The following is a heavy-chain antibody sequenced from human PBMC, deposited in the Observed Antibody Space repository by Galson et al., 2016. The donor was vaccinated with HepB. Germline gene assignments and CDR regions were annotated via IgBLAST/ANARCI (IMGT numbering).Heavy chain of an antibody. V-gene: IGHV1-46*04. J-gene: IGHJ2*01. D-gene: IGHD2-21*02. Sequence: SVKVSCKASGYTFISYYLHWVRQAPGQGLEWVGMINPKSGNTTNAQRLQGRVTSTKDTSTNTAYMELNSLTSADTAVYHCAGQHVLMVTANLGWYFDLWGRGTLVTVSS. CDR3: AGQHVLMVTANLGWYFDL. CDR1: GYTFISYY. CDR2: INPKSGNT.